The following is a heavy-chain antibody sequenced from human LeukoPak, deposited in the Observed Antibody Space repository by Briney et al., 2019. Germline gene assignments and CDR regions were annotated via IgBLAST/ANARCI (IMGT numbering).Heavy chain of an antibody. CDR1: GFTFSSYG. CDR2: IAEDGSIE. D-gene: IGHD1-1*01. V-gene: IGHV3-30*18. CDR3: AKDRETTSSGTFDS. J-gene: IGHJ4*02. Sequence: GSLRLSCAASGFTFSSYGMHCVRQAPGKGLEWVAFIAEDGSIEKYTDSVKGRFTISRDNSNNTLYLRMNSLRAEDTGVYYCAKDRETTSSGTFDSWGQGTLVTVSS.